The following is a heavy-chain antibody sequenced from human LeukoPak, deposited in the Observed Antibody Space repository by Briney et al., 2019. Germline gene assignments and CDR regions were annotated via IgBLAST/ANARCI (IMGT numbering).Heavy chain of an antibody. CDR1: GFTFSSYA. CDR3: AKGYSYGLVVYDY. CDR2: ISGSGGST. V-gene: IGHV3-23*01. J-gene: IGHJ4*02. Sequence: GGSLRLSCAASGFTFSSYAMSWVRQAPGKGLEWVSAISGSGGSTYYADSVKGRFTISRDNSKNTLYLQMNSLRAEGTAVYYCAKGYSYGLVVYDYWGQGTLVTVSS. D-gene: IGHD5-18*01.